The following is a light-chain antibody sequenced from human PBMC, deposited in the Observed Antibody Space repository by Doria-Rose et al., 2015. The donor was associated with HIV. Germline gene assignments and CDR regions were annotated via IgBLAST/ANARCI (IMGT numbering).Light chain of an antibody. CDR3: HQYGTSWT. V-gene: IGKV3-20*01. J-gene: IGKJ1*01. CDR2: DGS. Sequence: EILMTQSPGTLSLSPGERATLSCRASQSFSSTYLAWYQHKPGQAPSLLIYDGSTRATGIPDRFSASGSGTDFTLTINRLEPEDFALYYCHQYGTSWTFGQGTKVEI. CDR1: QSFSSTY.